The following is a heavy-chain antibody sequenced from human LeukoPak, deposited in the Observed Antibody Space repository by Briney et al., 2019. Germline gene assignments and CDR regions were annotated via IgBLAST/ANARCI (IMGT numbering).Heavy chain of an antibody. D-gene: IGHD4-17*01. CDR2: ISGSGGST. V-gene: IGHV3-23*01. Sequence: EGSLRLSCAASGFTFSSYGMSWVRQAPGKGLEWVSAISGSGGSTYYADSVRGRFTISRDNSKNTLYLQMNSLRAEDTAVYYCAESTTVTCFDYWGQGTLVTVSS. CDR1: GFTFSSYG. CDR3: AESTTVTCFDY. J-gene: IGHJ4*02.